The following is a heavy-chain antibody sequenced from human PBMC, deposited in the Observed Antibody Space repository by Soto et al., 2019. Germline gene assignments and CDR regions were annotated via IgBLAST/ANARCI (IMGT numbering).Heavy chain of an antibody. CDR3: ARDAYYDMGV. CDR1: GFTFSTYW. Sequence: EVQLVESGGGLVQPGGSLRLSCAASGFTFSTYWLHWVRQAPGKGLVWVSRINSDGSTTNYADSVKGRFTISRDNAKNTLYLQMNSLRAEDTAVYYCARDAYYDMGVWGQGTTVTVSS. J-gene: IGHJ6*02. V-gene: IGHV3-74*01. CDR2: INSDGSTT.